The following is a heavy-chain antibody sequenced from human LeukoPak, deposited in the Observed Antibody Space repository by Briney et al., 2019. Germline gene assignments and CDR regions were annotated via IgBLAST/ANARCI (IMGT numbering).Heavy chain of an antibody. J-gene: IGHJ5*02. CDR3: ARGGRFCAAGSCYPNWIAP. CDR2: IYYSGSV. V-gene: IGHV4-30-4*01. CDR1: GGSISSGDYY. Sequence: PSQTLSLTCSVSGGSISSGDYYWSWIRQSPEKGLEWIGFIYYSGSVFYNPSLKSRLAISVDSSVSQLSLTLTSVTAADTAVYYCARGGRFCAAGSCYPNWIAPWGQGTLVTVSS. D-gene: IGHD2-15*01.